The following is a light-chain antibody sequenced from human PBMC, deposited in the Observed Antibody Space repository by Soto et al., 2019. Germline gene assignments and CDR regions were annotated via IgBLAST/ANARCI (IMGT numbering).Light chain of an antibody. CDR1: QSISNY. CDR3: QQSYSTPRT. Sequence: DIQMTQSPSSLSASVGDRVTITCRASQSISNYLHWSQQKPGKAPKLLMFAASSLQSGVPSRFSGGGSGTDFTLNISSLQPADFSTYYCQQSYSTPRTFGQGTKVEIK. J-gene: IGKJ1*01. V-gene: IGKV1-39*01. CDR2: AAS.